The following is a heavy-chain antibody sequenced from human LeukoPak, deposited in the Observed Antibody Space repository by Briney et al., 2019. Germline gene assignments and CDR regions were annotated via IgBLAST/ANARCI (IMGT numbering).Heavy chain of an antibody. CDR2: ISGSGGST. V-gene: IGHV3-23*01. D-gene: IGHD5-18*01. Sequence: GGSLRLSCAASGFTFSSYAMSWVHQAPGKGLEWVSAISGSGGSTYYADSVKGRFTISRDNSKNTLYLQMNSLRAEDTAVYYCARGMGARGYEDKLSDYWGQGTLVTVSS. J-gene: IGHJ4*02. CDR1: GFTFSSYA. CDR3: ARGMGARGYEDKLSDY.